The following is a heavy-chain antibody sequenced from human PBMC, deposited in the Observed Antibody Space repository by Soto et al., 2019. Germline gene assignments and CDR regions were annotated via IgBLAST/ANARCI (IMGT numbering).Heavy chain of an antibody. J-gene: IGHJ4*02. CDR2: ISGSGGST. Sequence: GGSLRLSCAASGFTFSSYAMSWVRQAPGKGLEWVSAISGSGGSTYYADSVKGRFTISRDNSKNTLYLQMNSLRAEDTAVYYCAKDDYYDSSGYYYDWGQGTLVTVSS. CDR3: AKDDYYDSSGYYYD. V-gene: IGHV3-23*01. CDR1: GFTFSSYA. D-gene: IGHD3-22*01.